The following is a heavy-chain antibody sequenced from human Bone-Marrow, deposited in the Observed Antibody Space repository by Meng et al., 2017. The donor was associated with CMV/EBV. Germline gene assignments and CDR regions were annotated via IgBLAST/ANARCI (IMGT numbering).Heavy chain of an antibody. D-gene: IGHD2-21*01. CDR3: ARLRPDDHCGGYCYLNLSDP. Sequence: GESLKISCKGSGYSFTNYWIGWVRQMSGKGLEWMGVIYPGDSDTRYSPSFQGQVTISADKSISTAYLQWSSLKASDSAMYYCARLRPDDHCGGYCYLNLSDPWGQGTLVTVSS. V-gene: IGHV5-51*01. CDR1: GYSFTNYW. CDR2: IYPGDSDT. J-gene: IGHJ5*02.